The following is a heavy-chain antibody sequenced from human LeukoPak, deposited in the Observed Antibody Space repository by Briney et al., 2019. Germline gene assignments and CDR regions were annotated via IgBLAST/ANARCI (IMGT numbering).Heavy chain of an antibody. J-gene: IGHJ4*02. Sequence: GASVKVSCKASGGTFSSYAISWVRQAPGQGLEWMGRIIPILGIANYAQKFQGRVTITADKSTSTAYMELSSLRSDDTAVYYCARGREDIVGELTGDDYWGQGTLVTVSS. CDR3: ARGREDIVGELTGDDY. CDR1: GGTFSSYA. V-gene: IGHV1-69*04. CDR2: IIPILGIA. D-gene: IGHD1-26*01.